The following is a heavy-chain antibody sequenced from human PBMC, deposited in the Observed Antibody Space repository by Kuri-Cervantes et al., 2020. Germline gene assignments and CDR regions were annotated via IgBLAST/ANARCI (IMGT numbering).Heavy chain of an antibody. Sequence: GESLKISCAASGLTVSSNYMSWVRQAPGKGLEWVSVIYSGDSTYHVDSVKGRFTVSRDNSKNKVYLQMNSLRVEYTAVYYCARLSLDLQNLDSWGQGTLVTVSS. V-gene: IGHV3-53*01. D-gene: IGHD3-16*02. CDR3: ARLSLDLQNLDS. CDR1: GLTVSSNY. J-gene: IGHJ4*02. CDR2: IYSGDST.